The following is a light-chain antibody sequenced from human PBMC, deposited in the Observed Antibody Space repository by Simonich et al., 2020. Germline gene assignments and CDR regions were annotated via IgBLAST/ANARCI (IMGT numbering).Light chain of an antibody. CDR2: DVS. CDR1: SSDVGGYNY. CDR3: SSYTSSSTWV. J-gene: IGLJ3*02. Sequence: QSALTQPGSVSGSPGQSITISCTGTSSDVGGYNYVSWYQQHPGKAPKLMIYDVSKRPAGVSNRFSGSKSGNTASLTISGLQAEDEADYYCSSYTSSSTWVFGGGTKLTVL. V-gene: IGLV2-14*01.